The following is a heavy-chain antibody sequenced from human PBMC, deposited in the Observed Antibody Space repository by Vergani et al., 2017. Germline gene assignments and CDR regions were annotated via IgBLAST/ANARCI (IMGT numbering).Heavy chain of an antibody. Sequence: QVTLRESGPALVKPTQTLTLTCTFSGFSLSTSGMCASWIRQPPGKALEWLALIDWDDDKYYSTSLKTRLTISKDTSKNQVVLTMTNMDPVDTATYYCARIPKLWSGYYFDYWGQGTLVTVSS. D-gene: IGHD5-18*01. V-gene: IGHV2-70*01. CDR1: GFSLSTSGMC. J-gene: IGHJ4*02. CDR2: IDWDDDK. CDR3: ARIPKLWSGYYFDY.